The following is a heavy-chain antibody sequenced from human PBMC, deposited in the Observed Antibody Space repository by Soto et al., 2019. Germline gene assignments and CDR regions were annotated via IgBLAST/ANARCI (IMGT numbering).Heavy chain of an antibody. Sequence: GGSLRLSCAASGFTFDDYAMHWVRQAPGKGLEWVSLISGDGGSTYYADSVKGRFTISRDKNKNSLYLQMNSLRTEDMDLYYCEKEVSYGSGINCYYYGMDVWGQGTTVTVSS. CDR1: GFTFDDYA. D-gene: IGHD3-10*01. V-gene: IGHV3-43*02. CDR2: ISGDGGST. J-gene: IGHJ6*02. CDR3: EKEVSYGSGINCYYYGMDV.